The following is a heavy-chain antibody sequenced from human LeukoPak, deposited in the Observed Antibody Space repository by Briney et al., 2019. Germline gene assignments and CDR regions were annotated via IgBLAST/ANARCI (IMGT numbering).Heavy chain of an antibody. CDR2: IDLRGSTL. D-gene: IGHD3-10*01. CDR1: GFTFSDYT. V-gene: IGHV3-48*04. Sequence: GGSLRLSCAASGFTFSDYTMNWVRQAPGKGLEWVSYIDLRGSTLYYADSVKGRFTISRDNAKNSLFLQMNGLRVEDTAVYYCARREVGVNVVRGVIRGYYHYGLDVWGQGTTVTVSS. CDR3: ARREVGVNVVRGVIRGYYHYGLDV. J-gene: IGHJ6*02.